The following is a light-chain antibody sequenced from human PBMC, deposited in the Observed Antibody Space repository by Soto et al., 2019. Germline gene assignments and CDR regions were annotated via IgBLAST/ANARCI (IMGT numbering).Light chain of an antibody. V-gene: IGKV3-20*01. CDR1: QSVSSTY. CDR2: GAS. CDR3: QQYSRSLGT. J-gene: IGKJ1*01. Sequence: EIFFRQAPGTLSLSPGERASLSCRASQSVSSTYLAWYQQKPGQAPRLLIYGASTRATGIPDRFSGSGSGTDFTLTISRLEPEDSAVYYCQQYSRSLGTFGEGTKVDIK.